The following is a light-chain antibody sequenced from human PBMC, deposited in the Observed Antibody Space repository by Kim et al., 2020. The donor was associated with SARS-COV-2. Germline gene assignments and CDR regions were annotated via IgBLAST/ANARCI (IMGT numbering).Light chain of an antibody. CDR1: QSLVDSDGSTY. Sequence: DVVMTQSPLSLPVTLGQPASISCRSSQSLVDSDGSTYLSWFHQRPGQSPRRLLYKVSNRDSGVPDRFSDSGSGSDFTLKISRVEAEDVGIYYCLQGTHWPWTFGQGTKVDIK. V-gene: IGKV2-30*01. CDR2: KVS. J-gene: IGKJ1*01. CDR3: LQGTHWPWT.